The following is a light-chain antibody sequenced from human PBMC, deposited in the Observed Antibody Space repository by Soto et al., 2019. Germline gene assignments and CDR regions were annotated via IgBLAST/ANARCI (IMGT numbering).Light chain of an antibody. CDR3: QTWGTGVRV. Sequence: QAVVTQSPSASASLGASVKFTCTLSSGHSSYAIAWHQQQPGKGPRFLMKLNSDGSHNKGDGIPDRFSGSSSGAERYLTSSSLQSEDEADYYCQTWGTGVRVFGGGTKLTVL. J-gene: IGLJ2*01. V-gene: IGLV4-69*01. CDR2: LNSDGSH. CDR1: SGHSSYA.